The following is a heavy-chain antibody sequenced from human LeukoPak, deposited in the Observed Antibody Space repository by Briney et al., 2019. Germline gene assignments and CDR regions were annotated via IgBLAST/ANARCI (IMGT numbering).Heavy chain of an antibody. V-gene: IGHV3-33*03. CDR2: IWYDGSNK. D-gene: IGHD4-11*01. CDR3: ARFHDYSNYGRYYYYGMDV. Sequence: PGRSLRLSCAASGFTFSSYGMHWVRQAPGKGLEWVAVIWYDGSNKYYADSVKGRFTISRDNAKNSLYLQMNSLRAEDTAVYYCARFHDYSNYGRYYYYGMDVWGQGTTVTASS. J-gene: IGHJ6*02. CDR1: GFTFSSYG.